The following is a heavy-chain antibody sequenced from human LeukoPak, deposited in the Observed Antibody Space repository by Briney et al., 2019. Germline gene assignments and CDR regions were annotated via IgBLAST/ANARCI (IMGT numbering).Heavy chain of an antibody. J-gene: IGHJ4*02. D-gene: IGHD6-13*01. CDR2: ISYSGST. CDR1: GGSISNYF. CDR3: ARLSSTWRHFDY. V-gene: IGHV4-59*08. Sequence: SETLSLTCTVSGGSISNYFWSWIRQPPGKGPEWIGYISYSGSTNYNPSLKSRVTISVDTSKNQFSLTLSSVTAADTAVYYCARLSSTWRHFDYWGQGTLVTVSS.